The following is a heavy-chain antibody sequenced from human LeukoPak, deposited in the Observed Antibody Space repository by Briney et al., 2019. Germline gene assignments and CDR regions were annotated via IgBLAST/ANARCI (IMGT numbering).Heavy chain of an antibody. CDR1: GVSVSSYS. CDR2: ISSSSSYI. CDR3: ARAVHSSGWYPNWFDP. V-gene: IGHV3-21*01. J-gene: IGHJ5*02. D-gene: IGHD6-19*01. Sequence: ARDLPLTYAACGVSVSSYSMNWVRQTPGKGQEWVSSISSSSSYIYYADSVKGRFTISRDNAKNSLYLQMNSLRAEDTAVYYCARAVHSSGWYPNWFDPWGQGTLVTVFS.